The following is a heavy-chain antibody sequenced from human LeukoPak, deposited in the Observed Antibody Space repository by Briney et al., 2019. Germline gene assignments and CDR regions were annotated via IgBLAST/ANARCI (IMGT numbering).Heavy chain of an antibody. V-gene: IGHV4-39*07. CDR2: IYYSGST. CDR1: GGSISSNIYY. Sequence: SETLSLTCTVSGGSISSNIYYWGWIRQPPGKGLEWIVSIYYSGSTYYNPSLKSRVTISVDTSKNQFSLKLSSVTAADTAVYYCARDSLHWFDPWSQGTLVTVAS. J-gene: IGHJ5*02. CDR3: ARDSLHWFDP.